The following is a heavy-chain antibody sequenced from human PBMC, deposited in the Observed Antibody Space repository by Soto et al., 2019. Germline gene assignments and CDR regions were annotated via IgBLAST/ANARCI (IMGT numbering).Heavy chain of an antibody. D-gene: IGHD2-8*01. J-gene: IGHJ4*02. V-gene: IGHV1-46*03. CDR1: GYTFTSYY. CDR2: INPSGGST. Sequence: ASVKVSCEASGYTFTSYYMHWVRQAPGQGLEWMGIINPSGGSTSYAQKFQGRVTMTRDTSTSTVYMELSSLRSEDTAVYYCARVPRYCTNGVCYTFDYWGQGTLVTVSS. CDR3: ARVPRYCTNGVCYTFDY.